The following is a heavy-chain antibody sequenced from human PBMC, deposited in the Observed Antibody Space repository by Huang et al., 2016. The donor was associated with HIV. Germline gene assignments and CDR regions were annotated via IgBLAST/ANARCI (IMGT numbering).Heavy chain of an antibody. D-gene: IGHD3-10*01. J-gene: IGHJ4*02. CDR1: GGSITDSNYY. CDR3: ARHFGSWSGYFDS. V-gene: IGHV4-39*01. CDR2: IYYSGDT. Sequence: QLQLQESGPGLVRPSETLSLICTVSGGSITDSNYYWGWIRQPPGKGLEWFGSIYYSGDTDYNPSLKRRVTMSVDTSKNRFSLDIRSVAVADTAIYYCARHFGSWSGYFDSWGQGTLVPVSS.